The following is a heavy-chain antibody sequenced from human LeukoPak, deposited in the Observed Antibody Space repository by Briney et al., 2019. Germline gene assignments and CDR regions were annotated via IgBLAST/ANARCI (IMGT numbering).Heavy chain of an antibody. Sequence: GASVKVSCKASGYTFTGYYMHWVRQAPGQGLEWMGWINPNSGGTNYAQKFQGRVTMTRDTSISTAYMELSSLRSEDTAVYYCARSRPNDYGDKPFDYWGQGTLVTVSS. J-gene: IGHJ4*02. D-gene: IGHD4-23*01. CDR1: GYTFTGYY. CDR3: ARSRPNDYGDKPFDY. CDR2: INPNSGGT. V-gene: IGHV1-2*02.